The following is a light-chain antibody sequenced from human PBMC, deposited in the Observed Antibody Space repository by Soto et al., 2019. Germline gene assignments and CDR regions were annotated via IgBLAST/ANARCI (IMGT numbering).Light chain of an antibody. CDR1: QSVGTS. CDR2: DPA. Sequence: DIVLTHSPATLSLSPGDRPTLSCRASQSVGTSLAWYKQQPRQAPRLLIHDPAYRASGIPDRFRGSGSGTAFSLSISSLEPDDFAVYYCQHRSSWPRSFGRGTKVEV. V-gene: IGKV3-11*01. J-gene: IGKJ1*01. CDR3: QHRSSWPRS.